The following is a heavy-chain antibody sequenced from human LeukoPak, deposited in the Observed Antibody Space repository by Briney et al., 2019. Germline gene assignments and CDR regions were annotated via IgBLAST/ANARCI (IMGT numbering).Heavy chain of an antibody. Sequence: QPGGSLRLSCSASGFTFSTNSMHWVRQAPGKGLEFVSAITSNGGSTFYGDSVKGRFTISRDNSKNTLYLQMSSLRAEDTAVYYCVTVGMTSIWSYLGFDPRGQGTLVSVSS. CDR1: GFTFSTNS. D-gene: IGHD1-26*01. CDR3: VTVGMTSIWSYLGFDP. CDR2: ITSNGGST. J-gene: IGHJ5*02. V-gene: IGHV3-64D*08.